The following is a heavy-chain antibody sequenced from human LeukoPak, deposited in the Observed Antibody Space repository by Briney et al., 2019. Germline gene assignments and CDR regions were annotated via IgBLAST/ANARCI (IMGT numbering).Heavy chain of an antibody. V-gene: IGHV3-30*01. D-gene: IGHD6-6*01. J-gene: IGHJ6*03. CDR3: ARDSPSRDSSDYMDV. Sequence: GRSLRLSCAASGSARLYAMHWVRQAPGKGLEWVAVISYDGSNKYYADSVKGRFTISRDNSKNTLYLQMNSLRAGDTAVYYCARDSPSRDSSDYMDVWGKGTTVTVSS. CDR1: GSARLYA. CDR2: ISYDGSNK.